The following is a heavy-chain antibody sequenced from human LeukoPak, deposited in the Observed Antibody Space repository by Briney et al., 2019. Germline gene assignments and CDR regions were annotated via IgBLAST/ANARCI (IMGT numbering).Heavy chain of an antibody. Sequence: PGGSLRLSCAASRFTLSTYWMSWVRQAPGKGLEWVAHIKQDGSQEYYVDSVKGRFTISRDSAKNSLYLQMNSLRAEDTAVYYWARDQGPTYDFWSGYYTGSSYYYYGMDVWGQGTTVTVSS. V-gene: IGHV3-7*01. D-gene: IGHD3-3*01. CDR2: IKQDGSQE. CDR3: ARDQGPTYDFWSGYYTGSSYYYYGMDV. J-gene: IGHJ6*02. CDR1: RFTLSTYW.